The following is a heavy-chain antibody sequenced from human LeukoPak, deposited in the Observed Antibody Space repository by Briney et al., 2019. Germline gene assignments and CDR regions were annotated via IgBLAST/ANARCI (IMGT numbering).Heavy chain of an antibody. J-gene: IGHJ4*02. CDR2: LASDERKK. Sequence: PGGSLGLSCVASGFTFSDYPIHWVRQAPGKGLEWVAVLASDERKKYYADSVKGRFTISRGNSKNSLFLQMSTLRPEDTAVYYCARAGRSADSGTTYYDYFDYWGQGAQVTVSS. CDR3: ARAGRSADSGTTYYDYFDY. D-gene: IGHD1-26*01. CDR1: GFTFSDYP. V-gene: IGHV3-30*04.